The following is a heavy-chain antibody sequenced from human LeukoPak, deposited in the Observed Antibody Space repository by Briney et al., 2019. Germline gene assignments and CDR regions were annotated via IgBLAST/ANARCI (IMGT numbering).Heavy chain of an antibody. D-gene: IGHD6-19*01. CDR3: ARGRHSSGWYVDY. J-gene: IGHJ4*02. V-gene: IGHV1-8*01. Sequence: ASVKVSCKASGYTFTSYDINWVRQATGQGLEWMGWMNSNSGNTGYAQKFQGRVTVTRNTSIGTAYMELSSLRSEDTAVYYCARGRHSSGWYVDYWGQGTLVTVSS. CDR1: GYTFTSYD. CDR2: MNSNSGNT.